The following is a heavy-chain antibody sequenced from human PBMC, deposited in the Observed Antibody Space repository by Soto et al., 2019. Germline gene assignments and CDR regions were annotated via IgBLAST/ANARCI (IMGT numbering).Heavy chain of an antibody. CDR1: GYTFTSYD. D-gene: IGHD4-17*01. CDR2: MNPNSGNT. J-gene: IGHJ6*02. V-gene: IGHV1-8*01. CDR3: ARGLETVTKVRYYYYYGMDV. Sequence: QVQLVQSGAEVKKPGASVKVSCKASGYTFTSYDINWVRQATGQGLEWMGRMNPNSGNTGYAQKFQGRVTMTRNTSISTAYMELSSLRSEDTAVYYCARGLETVTKVRYYYYYGMDVWGQGTTVTVSS.